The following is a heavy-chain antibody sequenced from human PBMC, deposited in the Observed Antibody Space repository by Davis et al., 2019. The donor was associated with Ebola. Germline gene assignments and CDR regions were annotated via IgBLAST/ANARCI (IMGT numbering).Heavy chain of an antibody. V-gene: IGHV4-59*01. D-gene: IGHD4-17*01. J-gene: IGHJ5*02. CDR3: ARAATVITGGWFDP. CDR2: IYYSGST. Sequence: MPSETLSLTCAVYGGSFSGYYWSWIRQPPGKGLEWIGYIYYSGSTNYNPSLKSRVTISVDTSKNQFSLKLTSMTAADTAVYYCARAATVITGGWFDPWGQGTLVTVSS. CDR1: GGSFSGYY.